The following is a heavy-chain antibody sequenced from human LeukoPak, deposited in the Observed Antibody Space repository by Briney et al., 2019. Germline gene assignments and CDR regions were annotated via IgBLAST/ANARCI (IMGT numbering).Heavy chain of an antibody. CDR3: ARLTRFLKMDAFDI. CDR1: GGSFSGYY. J-gene: IGHJ3*02. V-gene: IGHV4-34*01. CDR2: ITHSGST. Sequence: SETLPLTCAVYGGSFSGYYWSWIRQPPGRGLEWIGEITHSGSTYYNPSLKSRVTISVDTSKNQFSLKLSSVTAADTAVYYCARLTRFLKMDAFDIWGQGTMVTVSS. D-gene: IGHD3-3*01.